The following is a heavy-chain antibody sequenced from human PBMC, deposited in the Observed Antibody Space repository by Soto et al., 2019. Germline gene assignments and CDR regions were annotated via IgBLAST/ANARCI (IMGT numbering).Heavy chain of an antibody. Sequence: VQLVESGGGVVQPGRSLRLSCAASGFTFSSYAMSWVRQAPGKGLEWVSAISGSGGSTYYADSVKGRFTISRDNSKNTLYLQMNSLRAEDTAVYYCAKDHTIAVGATDDVYWGQGTLVTVSS. CDR3: AKDHTIAVGATDDVY. D-gene: IGHD1-26*01. CDR1: GFTFSSYA. CDR2: ISGSGGST. J-gene: IGHJ4*02. V-gene: IGHV3-23*04.